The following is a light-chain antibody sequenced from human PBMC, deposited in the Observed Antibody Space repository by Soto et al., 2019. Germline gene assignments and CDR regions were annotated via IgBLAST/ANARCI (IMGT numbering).Light chain of an antibody. CDR1: SSKNWKNY. V-gene: IGLV1-51*01. CDR2: DNN. J-gene: IGLJ1*01. CDR3: GTWDSSLSAYV. Sequence: QSVLTQPPSVSAAPGQKVTISFSGSSSKNWKNYVSWYQQLPGTAPKLLIYDNNKRPSGIPDRFSCSKSGTSATLGITGLQTGDEADYYCGTWDSSLSAYVFGTGTKVTVL.